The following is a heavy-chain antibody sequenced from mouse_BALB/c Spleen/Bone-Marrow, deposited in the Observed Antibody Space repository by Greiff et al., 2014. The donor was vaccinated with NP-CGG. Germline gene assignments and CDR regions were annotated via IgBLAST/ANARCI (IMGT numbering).Heavy chain of an antibody. J-gene: IGHJ4*01. CDR1: GFNIKDTY. D-gene: IGHD2-1*01. CDR2: IDPANGNT. Sequence: EVQLQQSGAELVKPGASVKLSCTASGFNIKDTYMHWVRQRPEQGLEWIGRIDPANGNTKYDPKFQGKATITADASSNTAYLQLSSLTSEDTAVYYCARYGNYCYAMDYWGQGTSVTVSS. CDR3: ARYGNYCYAMDY. V-gene: IGHV14-3*02.